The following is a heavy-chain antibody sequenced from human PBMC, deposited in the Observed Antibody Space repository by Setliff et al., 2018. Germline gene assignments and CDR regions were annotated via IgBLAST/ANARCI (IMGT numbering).Heavy chain of an antibody. CDR3: AKGRGEMDS. CDR1: GDSMSFSY. Sequence: LSLTCSVSGDSMSFSYWSWIRQPPGKGLEWIGYIYYSGSTDAHPSLKSRVSISIDTSKNQFSLNVRSVTAADTAIYYCAKGRGEMDSWGQGILVTVSS. CDR2: IYYSGST. D-gene: IGHD3-10*01. J-gene: IGHJ4*02. V-gene: IGHV4-59*01.